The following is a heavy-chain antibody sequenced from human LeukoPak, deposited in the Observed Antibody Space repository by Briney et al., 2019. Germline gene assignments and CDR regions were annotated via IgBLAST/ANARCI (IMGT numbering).Heavy chain of an antibody. J-gene: IGHJ3*02. CDR2: IIPMFGTA. CDR1: GYTFTSYD. D-gene: IGHD3-16*02. CDR3: ARGFMDYVGGSYRYDVFDI. Sequence: SVKVSCKASGYTFTSYDISWVRQAPGEGLEWMGGIIPMFGTANYAQKFQGRVTITADKSTSTAYMELSSLRSEDTAVYYCARGFMDYVGGSYRYDVFDIWGQGTMVTVSS. V-gene: IGHV1-69*06.